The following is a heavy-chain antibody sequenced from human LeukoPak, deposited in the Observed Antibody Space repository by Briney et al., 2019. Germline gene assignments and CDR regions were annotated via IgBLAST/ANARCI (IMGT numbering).Heavy chain of an antibody. CDR2: IYYTGIT. CDR3: ARAGRWEGRPHAFDI. D-gene: IGHD1-26*01. J-gene: IGHJ3*02. CDR1: GGSISNYY. V-gene: IGHV4-59*01. Sequence: SETLSLTCTVSGGSISNYYWNYIRQPPGKGLEWIGYIYYTGITNYNPSLKSRVTISVDTSKNQFSLKLSSVTAADTAVYYCARAGRWEGRPHAFDIWGQGTMVAVSS.